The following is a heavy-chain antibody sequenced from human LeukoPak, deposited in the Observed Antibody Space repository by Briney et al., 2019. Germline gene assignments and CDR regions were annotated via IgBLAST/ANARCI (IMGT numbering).Heavy chain of an antibody. V-gene: IGHV3-30*03. J-gene: IGHJ5*02. Sequence: GALRLSCAASGFSFSSYGMHWVRQAPGKGLEWVTFISSDGTNKDYADSVKGRFTISRDNSKNTLYLQMNRLKDDDTAVYYCARDRSQEFDPWGQGTLVTVSS. CDR3: ARDRSQEFDP. CDR2: ISSDGTNK. D-gene: IGHD3-10*01. CDR1: GFSFSSYG.